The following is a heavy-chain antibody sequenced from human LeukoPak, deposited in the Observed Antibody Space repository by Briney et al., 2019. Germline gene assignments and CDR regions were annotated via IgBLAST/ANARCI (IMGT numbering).Heavy chain of an antibody. CDR2: ISSNGGST. J-gene: IGHJ4*02. D-gene: IGHD1-26*01. CDR3: ARDGESGSYHALWN. Sequence: GGSLRLSCAASGFTFSSYAMHWVRQAPGKGLEYVSAISSNGGSTYYANSVKGRFAISRDNSKNTLYLQMGSLRAEDMAVYYCARDGESGSYHALWNWGQGTLVTVSS. CDR1: GFTFSSYA. V-gene: IGHV3-64*01.